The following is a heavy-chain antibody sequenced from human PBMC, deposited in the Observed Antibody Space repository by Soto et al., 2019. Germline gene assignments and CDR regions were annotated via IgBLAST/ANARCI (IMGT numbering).Heavy chain of an antibody. CDR1: GFTFSSYS. CDR2: ISSSSSYI. CDR3: ASIYCSGGSCYLGAFDI. V-gene: IGHV3-21*01. Sequence: EVQLVESGGGLVKPGGSLRLSCAASGFTFSSYSVNWVRQAPGKGLEWVSSISSSSSYIYYADSVKGRCTISRDNAKKSLYLQMNSRRAEETADYYCASIYCSGGSCYLGAFDIWGQGTMVTVSS. D-gene: IGHD2-15*01. J-gene: IGHJ3*02.